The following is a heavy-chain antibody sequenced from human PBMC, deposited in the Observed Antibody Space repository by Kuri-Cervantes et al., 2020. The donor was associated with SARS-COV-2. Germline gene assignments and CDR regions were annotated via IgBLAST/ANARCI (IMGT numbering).Heavy chain of an antibody. J-gene: IGHJ6*02. V-gene: IGHV4-34*01. CDR3: ATDYYGDEHYYYCMDV. CDR2: ISHIGRT. D-gene: IGHD4-17*01. Sequence: SETLSLTCAVHDESFSGYYWSWIRQPPGKGLEWIGEISHIGRTNYNPSLKSRLTISVDTSKNQFSLKLSSVTAADTAVYYCATDYYGDEHYYYCMDVWGQGTPVTVSS. CDR1: DESFSGYY.